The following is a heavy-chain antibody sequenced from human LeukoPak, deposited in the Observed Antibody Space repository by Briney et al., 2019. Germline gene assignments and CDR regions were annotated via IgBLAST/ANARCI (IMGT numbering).Heavy chain of an antibody. Sequence: TSETLSLTCTVSGGSITSTTYYWGWIRQPPGEGLEWIGGIHHSGSAYYNPSFKTRVTISVDTSKNRFSLKLRSVTAADTAVYYCARQPGYNYGYLYFDYWGQGTLVTVSS. D-gene: IGHD5-18*01. V-gene: IGHV4-39*01. CDR3: ARQPGYNYGYLYFDY. CDR2: IHHSGSA. J-gene: IGHJ4*02. CDR1: GGSITSTTYY.